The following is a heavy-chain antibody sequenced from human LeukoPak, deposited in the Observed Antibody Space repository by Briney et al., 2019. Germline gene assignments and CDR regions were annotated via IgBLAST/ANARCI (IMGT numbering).Heavy chain of an antibody. CDR1: GFTFTSSA. J-gene: IGHJ5*02. V-gene: IGHV1-58*02. CDR3: AAEQWLVDGYPDCFDP. Sequence: TSVKVSCKASGFTFTSSAMQWVRQARGQRLEWIGWIVVGSGNTNYAQKFQERVTITRDMSTSTAYMELSSLTSEDTAVYYCAAEQWLVDGYPDCFDPWGQGTLVTVSS. D-gene: IGHD5-24*01. CDR2: IVVGSGNT.